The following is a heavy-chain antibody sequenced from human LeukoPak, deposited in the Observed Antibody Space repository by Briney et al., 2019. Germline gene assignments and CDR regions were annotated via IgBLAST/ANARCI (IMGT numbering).Heavy chain of an antibody. V-gene: IGHV3-11*01. Sequence: GGSLRLSCAASGFIFNDYYLTWIRQAPGKGLGWVSYISSSGNIIYYADSVKGRFTISRDNAKNSLYLQMNSLRADDTAIYYCARGYHDNPFDYWGQGTLVTVSS. CDR3: ARGYHDNPFDY. D-gene: IGHD3-22*01. CDR1: GFIFNDYY. J-gene: IGHJ4*02. CDR2: ISSSGNII.